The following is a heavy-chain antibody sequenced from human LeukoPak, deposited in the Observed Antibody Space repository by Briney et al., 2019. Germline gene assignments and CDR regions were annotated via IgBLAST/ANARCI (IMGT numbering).Heavy chain of an antibody. J-gene: IGHJ4*02. CDR2: ISYSGNT. Sequence: SETLSLTCTVSRGSISSSGYYWGWIRQPPGKGVEWIGSISYSGNTYYNPSLKSRVTISVDTSKNQFSLKLSSVTAADTAVYYCATGTTITTFDYWGQGTLSPSPQ. D-gene: IGHD1-1*01. V-gene: IGHV4-39*01. CDR1: RGSISSSGYY. CDR3: ATGTTITTFDY.